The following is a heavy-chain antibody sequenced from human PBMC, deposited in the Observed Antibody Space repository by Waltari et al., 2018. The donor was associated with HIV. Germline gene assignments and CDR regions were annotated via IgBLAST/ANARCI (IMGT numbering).Heavy chain of an antibody. Sequence: EVQLVESGGGLVQPGGSLRLSCAASGFTFSSYSMNWVRQAPGKGLEWVSYISSSSSTIYYADSGKGRFTISRDNAKNSLYLQMNSLRAEDTAVYYCARGGGLSPAYYYYGMDVWGQGTTVTVSS. CDR2: ISSSSSTI. V-gene: IGHV3-48*01. D-gene: IGHD3-16*01. CDR3: ARGGGLSPAYYYYGMDV. J-gene: IGHJ6*02. CDR1: GFTFSSYS.